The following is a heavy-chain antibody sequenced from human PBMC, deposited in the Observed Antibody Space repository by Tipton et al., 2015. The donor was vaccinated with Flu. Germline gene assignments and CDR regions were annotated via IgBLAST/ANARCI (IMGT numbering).Heavy chain of an antibody. J-gene: IGHJ4*02. Sequence: TLSLTCTVSGGSISSYYWSWIRQPPGKGLEWIGYIYYSGSTNYNPSLKSRVTISVDTSKNQFSLKLSSVAAADTAVYYCARVPFWSGYFDYWGQGTLVTVSS. CDR2: IYYSGST. D-gene: IGHD3-3*01. CDR1: GGSISSYY. V-gene: IGHV4-59*01. CDR3: ARVPFWSGYFDY.